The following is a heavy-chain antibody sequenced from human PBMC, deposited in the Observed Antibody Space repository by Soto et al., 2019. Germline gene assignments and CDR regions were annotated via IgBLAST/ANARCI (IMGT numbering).Heavy chain of an antibody. V-gene: IGHV4-59*01. Sequence: SETLSLTGTVSGGSISSYYWSWIRQPPGKGLEWIGYIYYSGSTNYNPSLKSRVTISVDTSKNQFSLKLSSVTAADTAVYYCARDRRSITIFGVVGLPDVWGQGTTVTVSS. CDR2: IYYSGST. CDR1: GGSISSYY. CDR3: ARDRRSITIFGVVGLPDV. J-gene: IGHJ6*02. D-gene: IGHD3-3*01.